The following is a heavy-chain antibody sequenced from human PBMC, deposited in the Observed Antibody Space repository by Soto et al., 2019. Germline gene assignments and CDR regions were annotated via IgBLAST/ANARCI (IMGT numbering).Heavy chain of an antibody. CDR2: IWYDGSNK. V-gene: IGHV3-33*01. CDR3: AREYTYDSSGYSDDAFDS. D-gene: IGHD3-22*01. CDR1: GFTFSSYG. Sequence: QVQLVESGGGVVQPGRSLRLSCAASGFTFSSYGMHWVRQAPGKGLEWVAVIWYDGSNKYYADSVKGRFTISRDNSKNTLYLQMNSLRAEDTDVYYCAREYTYDSSGYSDDAFDSWGQGTMVTVSS. J-gene: IGHJ3*02.